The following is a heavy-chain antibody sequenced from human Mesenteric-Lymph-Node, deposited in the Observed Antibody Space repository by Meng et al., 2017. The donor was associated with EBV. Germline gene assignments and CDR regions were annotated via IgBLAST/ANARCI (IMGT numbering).Heavy chain of an antibody. CDR1: GYTFTNYA. J-gene: IGHJ4*02. CDR2: INAGNGNI. D-gene: IGHD3-22*01. CDR3: ARDYYDSRGYSYYFDY. V-gene: IGHV1-3*01. Sequence: QVQLVQSGAEVKKSGASVEVLCNASGYTFTNYAMHWLRQAPGQRLEWMAWINAGNGNIKYSQKFQDRVTITRDTSASTAYMELSSLRSEDTAVYYCARDYYDSRGYSYYFDYWGQGTMVTVSS.